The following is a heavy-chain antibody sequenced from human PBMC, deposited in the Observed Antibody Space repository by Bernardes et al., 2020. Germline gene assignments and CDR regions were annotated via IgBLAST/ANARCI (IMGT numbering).Heavy chain of an antibody. J-gene: IGHJ4*02. Sequence: SVKASCNVSGGSFSNYAISWVRQAPGQGLEWMGGIIPISPPPNYARKFQGRLTITADESTRTAYMELSSLKSEDTAVYYCARKIPNYFDYWGQGTLVTVSS. CDR1: GGSFSNYA. V-gene: IGHV1-69*13. CDR3: ARKIPNYFDY. CDR2: IIPISPPP.